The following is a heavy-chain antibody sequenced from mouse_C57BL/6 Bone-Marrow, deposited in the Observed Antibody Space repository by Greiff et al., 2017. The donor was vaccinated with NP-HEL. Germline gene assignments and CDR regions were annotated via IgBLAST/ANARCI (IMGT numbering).Heavy chain of an antibody. CDR1: GFTFSDAW. J-gene: IGHJ3*01. Sequence: EVMLVESGGGLVQPGGSMKLSCAASGFTFSDAWMDWVRQSPEKGLEWVAEIRNKANNHATYYAESVKGRFTISRDDSKSSVYLQMNSLRAEDTGIYYYTGGYDYEAWFAYWGQGTLVTVSA. CDR2: IRNKANNHAT. D-gene: IGHD2-4*01. V-gene: IGHV6-6*01. CDR3: TGGYDYEAWFAY.